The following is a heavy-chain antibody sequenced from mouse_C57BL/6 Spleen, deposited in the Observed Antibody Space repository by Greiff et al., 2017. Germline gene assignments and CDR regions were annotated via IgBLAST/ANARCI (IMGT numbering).Heavy chain of an antibody. J-gene: IGHJ4*01. Sequence: EVQRVESGAELVKPGASVKLSCTASGFNIKDYYMHWVKQRTEQGLEWIGRIDPEDGETKYAPKFQGKATITADTSSNTAYLQLSSLTSEDTAVYYCARPYITTVVADLAAMDYWGQGTSVTVSS. D-gene: IGHD1-1*01. CDR2: IDPEDGET. CDR1: GFNIKDYY. CDR3: ARPYITTVVADLAAMDY. V-gene: IGHV14-2*01.